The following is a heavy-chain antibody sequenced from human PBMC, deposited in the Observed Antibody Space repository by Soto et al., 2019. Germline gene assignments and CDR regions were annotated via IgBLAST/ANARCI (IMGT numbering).Heavy chain of an antibody. Sequence: PSETLSLTCTVSGGSIRSHYWGWIRQPPGKGLEWIGYICYSGSINYSPSLKSRVSISVDTSKNQVSLKVHSVTAADTAVYYCARLVDRNWYPFFFDYWGQGTQVTVS. D-gene: IGHD1-1*01. CDR2: ICYSGSI. CDR1: GGSIRSHY. CDR3: ARLVDRNWYPFFFDY. J-gene: IGHJ4*02. V-gene: IGHV4-59*11.